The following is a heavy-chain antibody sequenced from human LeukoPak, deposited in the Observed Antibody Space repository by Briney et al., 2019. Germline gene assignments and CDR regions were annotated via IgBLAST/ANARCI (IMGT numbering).Heavy chain of an antibody. J-gene: IGHJ4*02. CDR1: GGSISSYY. D-gene: IGHD6-13*01. V-gene: IGHV4-59*08. Sequence: SETLSLTCTVSGGSISSYYWSRIRQPPGKGLEWIGYIYYSGSTNYNPSLKSRVTISVDTSKNQFSLKLSSVTAADTAVYYCARHADVYSSSFGYFDYWGQGTLVTVSS. CDR3: ARHADVYSSSFGYFDY. CDR2: IYYSGST.